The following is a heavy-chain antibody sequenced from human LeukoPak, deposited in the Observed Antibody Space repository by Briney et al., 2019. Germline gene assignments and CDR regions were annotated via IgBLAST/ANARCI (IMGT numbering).Heavy chain of an antibody. CDR2: TSSDGSNK. J-gene: IGHJ2*01. D-gene: IGHD2-15*01. CDR1: GFTFSSYA. CDR3: ARASPGAAVNWFFDL. Sequence: PGRSLRLSCAASGFTFSSYAIHWVRQAPGKGLEWVALTSSDGSNKKYADSVKGRFTISRDNSKNTLYLQMNSLRTEDTAVYYCARASPGAAVNWFFDLWGRGTLVTVSS. V-gene: IGHV3-30*04.